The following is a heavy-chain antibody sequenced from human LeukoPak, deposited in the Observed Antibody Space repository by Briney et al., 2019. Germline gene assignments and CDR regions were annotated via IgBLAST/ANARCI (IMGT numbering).Heavy chain of an antibody. V-gene: IGHV1-2*02. D-gene: IGHD6-13*01. Sequence: ASVKVSCKAPGYTFTDYYIHWVRQAPGQGLEWVGWINPNSGGTNYAQKFEGRVTMTRDTSITTGYMELSSLTSDDTAVYYCARAHSSLRLYHFDYWGQGTLVTVSS. CDR2: INPNSGGT. CDR1: GYTFTDYY. J-gene: IGHJ4*02. CDR3: ARAHSSLRLYHFDY.